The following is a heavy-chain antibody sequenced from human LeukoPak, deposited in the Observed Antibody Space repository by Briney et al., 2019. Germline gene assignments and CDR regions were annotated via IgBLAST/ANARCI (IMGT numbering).Heavy chain of an antibody. Sequence: GGSLRLSCAASGFTFSSYGMHWVRQAPGKGLEWVAVISYDGSNKYYADSVKGRFTISRDNSKNTLYLQMNSLTAEDTAVYYCARGMRTAGGTPSPWGQGTLVTVSS. CDR3: ARGMRTAGGTPSP. V-gene: IGHV3-30*03. CDR2: ISYDGSNK. CDR1: GFTFSSYG. D-gene: IGHD2-8*02. J-gene: IGHJ4*02.